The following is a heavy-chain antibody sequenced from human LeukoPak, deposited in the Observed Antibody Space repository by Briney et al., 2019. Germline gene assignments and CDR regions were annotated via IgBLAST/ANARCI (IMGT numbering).Heavy chain of an antibody. CDR2: FDPEDGET. D-gene: IGHD2-2*01. J-gene: IGHJ4*02. Sequence: ASVKVSCKVSGYTLTELSMHWVRQAPGKGLEWMGGFDPEDGETIYAQKFQGRVTMTEDTSTDTAYMELSSLRSEDTAVYYCATSPRIVVPPARRGFDYWGQGTLVTVSS. CDR1: GYTLTELS. V-gene: IGHV1-24*01. CDR3: ATSPRIVVPPARRGFDY.